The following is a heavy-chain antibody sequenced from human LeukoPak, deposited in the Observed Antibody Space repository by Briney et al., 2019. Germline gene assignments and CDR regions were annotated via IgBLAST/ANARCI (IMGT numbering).Heavy chain of an antibody. Sequence: PGRSLRLSCAASGFTFSSYAMHWVRQAPGKGLEWVAVISYDGSNKYYADSVKGRFTISRDNSKNTLYLQMNSLRAEDTAVYYCARYRVVVAATYSYYYGMDVWGQGTTVTVSS. CDR3: ARYRVVVAATYSYYYGMDV. D-gene: IGHD2-15*01. CDR1: GFTFSSYA. V-gene: IGHV3-30-3*01. CDR2: ISYDGSNK. J-gene: IGHJ6*02.